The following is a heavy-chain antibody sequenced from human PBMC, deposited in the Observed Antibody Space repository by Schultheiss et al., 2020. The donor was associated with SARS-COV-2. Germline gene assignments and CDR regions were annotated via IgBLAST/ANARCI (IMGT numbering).Heavy chain of an antibody. D-gene: IGHD3-10*01. CDR1: GFTFSSYA. V-gene: IGHV3-30*07. Sequence: GGSLRLSCAASGFTFSSYAMHWVRQAPGKGLEWVAVISYDGSNKYYADSVKGRFTISRDNSKNTLYLRMNSLRVEDTAVYYCARDGHSNRGVYGPFDYWGQGTLVTVSS. CDR3: ARDGHSNRGVYGPFDY. CDR2: ISYDGSNK. J-gene: IGHJ4*02.